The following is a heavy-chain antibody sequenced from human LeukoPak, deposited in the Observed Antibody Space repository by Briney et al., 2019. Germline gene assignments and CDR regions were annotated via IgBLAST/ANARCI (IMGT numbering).Heavy chain of an antibody. CDR3: AKSGGRGSGSYIPSYYYYYYMDV. J-gene: IGHJ6*03. CDR1: GFTFSSYG. Sequence: PGGSLRLSCAASGFTFSSYGMSWVRQAPGKGLEWVSAISGSGGSTYYADSVKGRFTISRDNSKNTLYLQMNSLRAEDTAVYYCAKSGGRGSGSYIPSYYYYYYMDVWGKGTTVTISS. V-gene: IGHV3-23*01. CDR2: ISGSGGST. D-gene: IGHD3-10*01.